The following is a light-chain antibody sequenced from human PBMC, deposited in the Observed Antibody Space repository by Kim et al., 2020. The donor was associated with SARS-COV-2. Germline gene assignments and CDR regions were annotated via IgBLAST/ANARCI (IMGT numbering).Light chain of an antibody. V-gene: IGKV1-17*03. CDR3: LQHQTLPYT. Sequence: SASVGVRVTITCRASQAINIFLAWFQQKPGEAPKRLIYSASSLQSGVPSRFSGSGSGTEFTLTISSLQPEDFATYYCLQHQTLPYTFGQGTKLEI. J-gene: IGKJ2*01. CDR2: SAS. CDR1: QAINIF.